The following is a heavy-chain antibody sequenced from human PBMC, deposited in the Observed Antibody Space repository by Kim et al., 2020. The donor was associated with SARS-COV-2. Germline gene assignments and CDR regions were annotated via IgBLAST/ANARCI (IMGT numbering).Heavy chain of an antibody. CDR1: GGSISSSSYY. CDR3: ARDPILTGLLTPSNYYYCVMDV. V-gene: IGHV4-39*01. J-gene: IGHJ6*02. Sequence: SETLSLTCTVSGGSISSSSYYWGWIRQPPGKGLEWIGSIYYSGSTYYNPSLKSRVTISVDTSKNQFSLKLSSVTAADTAVYYCARDPILTGLLTPSNYYYCVMDVWGQGTTVTVSS. D-gene: IGHD3-9*01. CDR2: IYYSGST.